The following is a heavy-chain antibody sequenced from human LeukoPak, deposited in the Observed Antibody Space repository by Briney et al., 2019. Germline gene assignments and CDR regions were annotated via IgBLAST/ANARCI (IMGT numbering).Heavy chain of an antibody. Sequence: GRSLRLSCAASGFTFSSYGMHWVHQAPGKGLEWVAVIWYDGSNKYYADSVKGRFTISRDNSKNTLYLQMNSLRAEDTAVYYCARGAYSSSWSRDWFDPLGQGTLVTVSS. V-gene: IGHV3-33*01. CDR2: IWYDGSNK. CDR3: ARGAYSSSWSRDWFDP. CDR1: GFTFSSYG. J-gene: IGHJ5*02. D-gene: IGHD6-13*01.